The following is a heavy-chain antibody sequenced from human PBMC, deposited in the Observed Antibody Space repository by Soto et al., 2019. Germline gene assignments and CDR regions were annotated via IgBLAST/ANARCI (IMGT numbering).Heavy chain of an antibody. Sequence: QVQLVQSGAEVKKPGASVKVSCKASGYTFTSYAIHWVRQAPGQRLEWMAWINAGNGNTRNSRKFQDRVTLTRDTSASTAYMDLSSLTSEDTALYYCARGGDGALIVDWGQGTLVTVSS. V-gene: IGHV1-3*01. CDR1: GYTFTSYA. D-gene: IGHD1-26*01. CDR3: ARGGDGALIVD. CDR2: INAGNGNT. J-gene: IGHJ4*02.